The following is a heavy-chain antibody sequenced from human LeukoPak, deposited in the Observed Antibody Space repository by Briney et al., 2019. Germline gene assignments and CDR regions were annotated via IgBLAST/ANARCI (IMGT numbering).Heavy chain of an antibody. V-gene: IGHV1-69*17. CDR3: ARAPYDYVWGSYRYLDY. Sequence: SVKVSCKASGGTFSSYAISWVRQAPGQGLEWMGGIIPIFGIANYAQKFQGRVTITADKSTSTAYMELSSLRSEDTAVYYCARAPYDYVWGSYRYLDYWGQGTLVTVSS. D-gene: IGHD3-16*02. CDR1: GGTFSSYA. CDR2: IIPIFGIA. J-gene: IGHJ4*02.